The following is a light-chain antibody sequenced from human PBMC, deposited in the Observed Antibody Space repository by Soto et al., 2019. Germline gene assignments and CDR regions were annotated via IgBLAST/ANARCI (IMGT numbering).Light chain of an antibody. Sequence: EIVLTQSPGTLSLSPGERATLSCRASQSVSSNFLAWYQQKPGQAPRLLIYGASNRATGFPDRFSGSGSGTDFTLTITRLEPEDFAVYFCQQYGSSPRTFGQGTKVESK. CDR2: GAS. V-gene: IGKV3-20*01. CDR3: QQYGSSPRT. CDR1: QSVSSNF. J-gene: IGKJ1*01.